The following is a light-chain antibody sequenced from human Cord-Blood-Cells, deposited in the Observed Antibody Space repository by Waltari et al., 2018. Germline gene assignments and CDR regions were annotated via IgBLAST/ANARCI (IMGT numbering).Light chain of an antibody. CDR3: SSYTSSSTH. CDR2: DVS. V-gene: IGLV2-14*01. Sequence: QSALTQPASVSGSPGQSITIACTGTSSDVGGYNYVSWYQQHPGKAPKLMIYDVSNAPSGVSNRFSSSKSGNTATLTVSGLQAEDEADYYCSSYTSSSTHFGNRTNIYVL. CDR1: SSDVGGYNY. J-gene: IGLJ1*01.